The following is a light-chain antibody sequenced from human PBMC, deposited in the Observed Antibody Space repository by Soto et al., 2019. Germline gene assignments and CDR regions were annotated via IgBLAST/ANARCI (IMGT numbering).Light chain of an antibody. Sequence: ALTQPASVSGSPGQSITISCTGTSSDVGGYNYVSWYQQHPGKAPKLMIYDVSNRPSGVSNRFSGSKSGNTASLTISGLQAEDEADYYCSSYTSSSRYVFGTGTKLTVL. CDR2: DVS. CDR1: SSDVGGYNY. J-gene: IGLJ1*01. CDR3: SSYTSSSRYV. V-gene: IGLV2-14*01.